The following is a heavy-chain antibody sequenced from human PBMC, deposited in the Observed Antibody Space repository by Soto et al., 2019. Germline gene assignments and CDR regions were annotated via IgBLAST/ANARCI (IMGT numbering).Heavy chain of an antibody. J-gene: IGHJ4*02. CDR2: ISAYNGNT. CDR1: GYTFTSYG. Sequence: QVQLVQSGAEVKKPGASVKVSCKASGYTFTSYGISWVRQAPGQGLEWMGWISAYNGNTNYAQKLQGRVTMTTDTSTSTAYMELRSLRSDDTAVYYCARDNPVGGDDERSIAVAGSSLAYWGQGTLVTVSS. D-gene: IGHD6-19*01. CDR3: ARDNPVGGDDERSIAVAGSSLAY. V-gene: IGHV1-18*01.